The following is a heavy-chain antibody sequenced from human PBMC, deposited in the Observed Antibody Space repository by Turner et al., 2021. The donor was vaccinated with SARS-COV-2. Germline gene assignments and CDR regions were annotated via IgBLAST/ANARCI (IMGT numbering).Heavy chain of an antibody. J-gene: IGHJ6*02. D-gene: IGHD2-21*01. CDR1: GGSISSSSYY. CDR3: AGEVVVLTTTHYGMDV. Sequence: QLQLPESGPGLVKPSETLSLTCTVPGGSISSSSYYWGWIRQPPGKGLEWIGSIYYSGSTYYNPSLKSRVTISVDTSKNQFSLKLSSVTAADTAVYYCAGEVVVLTTTHYGMDVWGQGTTVTVSS. V-gene: IGHV4-39*01. CDR2: IYYSGST.